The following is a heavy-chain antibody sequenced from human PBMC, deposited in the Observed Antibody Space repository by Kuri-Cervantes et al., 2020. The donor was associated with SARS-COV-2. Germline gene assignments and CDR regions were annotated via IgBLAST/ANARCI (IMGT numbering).Heavy chain of an antibody. V-gene: IGHV3-73*01. CDR3: TTLIDY. Sequence: GGSLRLSCAASGFTFSGSAMHWVRQASGKGLEWVGRVRGKANNYAAAYAASVKGRFTISRDDSKNMAYLQMNSLKTEDTAVYYCTTLIDYWGQGALVTVSS. CDR2: VRGKANNYAA. J-gene: IGHJ4*02. CDR1: GFTFSGSA.